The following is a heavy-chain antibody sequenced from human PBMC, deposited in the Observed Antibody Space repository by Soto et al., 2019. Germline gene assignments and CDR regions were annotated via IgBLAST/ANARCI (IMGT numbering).Heavy chain of an antibody. Sequence: AGSRRLSCAASGFAFSCAAMRWVRQAPGKGLEWVSVISGSGGSTYYADSVKGRFTISRDNSKNTLYLQMNSLRAEDTAVYYCAKVRYYGSGAQDVWGQGTTVTVSS. D-gene: IGHD3-10*01. J-gene: IGHJ6*02. V-gene: IGHV3-23*01. CDR1: GFAFSCAA. CDR3: AKVRYYGSGAQDV. CDR2: ISGSGGST.